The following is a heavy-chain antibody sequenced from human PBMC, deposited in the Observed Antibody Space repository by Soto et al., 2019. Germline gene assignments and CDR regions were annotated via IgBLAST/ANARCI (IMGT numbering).Heavy chain of an antibody. Sequence: EVQLVESGGGLVQPGGSLRLSWAPSGFTFSSYSMNWVRQAPGKGLDWVSYISGSSSTIYYADSVKGRFTISRDNAKNSLYLQMNSLRAEDTAVYYCARDGYYDSSGYLRHFDYWGQGTLVTVSS. J-gene: IGHJ4*02. V-gene: IGHV3-48*01. D-gene: IGHD3-22*01. CDR2: ISGSSSTI. CDR1: GFTFSSYS. CDR3: ARDGYYDSSGYLRHFDY.